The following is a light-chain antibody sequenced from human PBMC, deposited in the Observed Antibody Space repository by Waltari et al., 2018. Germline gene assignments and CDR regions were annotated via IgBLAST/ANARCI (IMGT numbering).Light chain of an antibody. Sequence: DIVMTQSPDSLAVSLGERAIINCKSSQSVLYSANNRNYLAWYQQKPGQPPKLLIFWASTRESGVPDRVSGRGSGTDFTLTISSLQAEDVAVYYCQQYYSPFTFGPGTKVDIK. V-gene: IGKV4-1*01. CDR3: QQYYSPFT. J-gene: IGKJ3*01. CDR1: QSVLYSANNRNY. CDR2: WAS.